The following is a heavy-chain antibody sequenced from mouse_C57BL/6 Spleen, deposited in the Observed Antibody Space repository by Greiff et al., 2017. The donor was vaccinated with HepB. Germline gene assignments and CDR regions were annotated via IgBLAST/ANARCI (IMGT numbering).Heavy chain of an antibody. V-gene: IGHV1-85*01. CDR2: IYPRDGST. CDR1: GYTFTSYD. J-gene: IGHJ4*01. D-gene: IGHD3-2*02. Sequence: VQLQQSGPELVKPGASVKLSCKASGYTFTSYDINWVKQRPGQGLEWIGWIYPRDGSTKYNEKFKGKATLTVDTSSSTAYMELHSLTSEDSAVYFCARERGQRRLRGYMDYWGQGTSVTVSS. CDR3: ARERGQRRLRGYMDY.